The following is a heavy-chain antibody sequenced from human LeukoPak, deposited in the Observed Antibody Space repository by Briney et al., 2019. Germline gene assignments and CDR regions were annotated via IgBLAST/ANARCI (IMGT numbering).Heavy chain of an antibody. CDR2: ISSNGGST. CDR3: VKNHYKRMYSSGWGPFDY. V-gene: IGHV3-64D*06. J-gene: IGHJ4*02. Sequence: QSGGSLRLSCAASGFTFSSYWMHWVRQAPGKGLEYVSAISSNGGSTYYADSVKGRFTISRDNSKNTLYLQMSSLRAEDTAVYYCVKNHYKRMYSSGWGPFDYWGQGTLVTVSS. D-gene: IGHD6-19*01. CDR1: GFTFSSYW.